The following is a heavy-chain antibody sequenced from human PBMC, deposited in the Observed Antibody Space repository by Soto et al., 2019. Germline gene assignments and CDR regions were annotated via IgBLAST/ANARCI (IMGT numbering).Heavy chain of an antibody. CDR2: MNPNSGNT. CDR1: GYTFTSYD. J-gene: IGHJ4*02. D-gene: IGHD3-9*01. CDR3: ARGNRLRYFDWLLYGFDY. V-gene: IGHV1-8*01. Sequence: ASVKVSCKASGYTFTSYDINWVRQATGQGLEWMGWMNPNSGNTGYAQKFQGRVTMTRNTSISTAYMELSSLRSEDTAVYYCARGNRLRYFDWLLYGFDYWGQGALVTVSS.